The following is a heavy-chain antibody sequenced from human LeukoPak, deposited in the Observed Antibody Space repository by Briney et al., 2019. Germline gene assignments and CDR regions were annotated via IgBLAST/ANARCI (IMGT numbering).Heavy chain of an antibody. CDR2: IWYDGSNK. CDR3: AREGKGYSGYDSHYFNY. CDR1: GFTFSSYG. J-gene: IGHJ4*02. D-gene: IGHD5-12*01. Sequence: GGALRLSWAASGFTFSSYGMHWVRQAPGKGLEWGAVIWYDGSNKYYADSVKGRFTISRDNSKTTLYLQMNSLRAEDTAVYYCAREGKGYSGYDSHYFNYWGQGTLVTVSS. V-gene: IGHV3-33*08.